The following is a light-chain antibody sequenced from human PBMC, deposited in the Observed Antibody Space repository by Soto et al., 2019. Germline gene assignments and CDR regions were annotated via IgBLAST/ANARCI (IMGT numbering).Light chain of an antibody. J-gene: IGLJ1*01. CDR1: SSDVGGYNY. V-gene: IGLV2-11*01. Sequence: SVLTQPRSVSGSRGQSVTISCTGTSSDVGGYNYVSWYQQHPGKAPKLMIYDVSKRPSGVPDRFSGSKSGNTASLTISGLQAEDEADYYCCSYAGSSYVFGTGTKVTVL. CDR2: DVS. CDR3: CSYAGSSYV.